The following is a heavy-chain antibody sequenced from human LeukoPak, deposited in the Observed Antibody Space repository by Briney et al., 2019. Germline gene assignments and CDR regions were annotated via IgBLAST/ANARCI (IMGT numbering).Heavy chain of an antibody. D-gene: IGHD6-19*01. V-gene: IGHV4-4*02. CDR2: IYHSGST. CDR1: GGSISSSNW. J-gene: IGHJ4*02. CDR3: ARGKVVAGTPGQNSWDY. Sequence: SETLSLTCAVSGGSISSSNWWSWVRQPPGKGLEWIGEIYHSGSTNYNPSLKSRVTMSVDTSKNQFSLKLSSVTAADTAVYYCARGKVVAGTPGQNSWDYWGQGTLVTVSS.